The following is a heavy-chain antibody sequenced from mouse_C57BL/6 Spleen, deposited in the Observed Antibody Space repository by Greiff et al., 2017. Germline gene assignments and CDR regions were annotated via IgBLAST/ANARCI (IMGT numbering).Heavy chain of an antibody. V-gene: IGHV5-4*01. D-gene: IGHD2-4*01. Sequence: EVKLMESGGGLVKPGGSLKLSCAASGFTFSSYAMSWVRQTPEKRLEWVATISDGGSYTYYPDNVKGRFTISRDNAKNNLYLQMSHLKSEDTAMYYCARDVDYDRDFDYWGQGTTLTVSS. CDR2: ISDGGSYT. CDR3: ARDVDYDRDFDY. CDR1: GFTFSSYA. J-gene: IGHJ2*01.